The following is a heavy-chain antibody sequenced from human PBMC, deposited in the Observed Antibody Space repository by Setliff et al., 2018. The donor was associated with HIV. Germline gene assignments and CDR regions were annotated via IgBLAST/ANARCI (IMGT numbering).Heavy chain of an antibody. J-gene: IGHJ4*02. V-gene: IGHV4-34*01. CDR3: ARGSSAGYSSGLYYFDY. D-gene: IGHD6-19*01. CDR1: GGSFRGYS. Sequence: PSETLSLTCAVYGGSFRGYSWSWIRQPPGKGLEWIGEINHSGSTYYNPSLKSRVTVSVDTSKNQLSLKLSSVTAADTAVYYCARGSSAGYSSGLYYFDYWGQGTLVTSPQ. CDR2: INHSGST.